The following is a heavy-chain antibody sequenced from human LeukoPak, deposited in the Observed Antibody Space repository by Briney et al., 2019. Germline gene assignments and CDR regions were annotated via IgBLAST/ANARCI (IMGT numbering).Heavy chain of an antibody. D-gene: IGHD3-22*01. CDR3: ARSPIYYDSSGYLVY. J-gene: IGHJ4*02. CDR1: GYTFTGYY. V-gene: IGHV1-2*02. Sequence: ASVKVSCKASGYTFTGYYMHWVRQAPGQGLEWMGWISPNSGGTNYAQKFQGRVTMTRDTSISTAYMELSRLRSDDTAVYYCARSPIYYDSSGYLVYWGQGTLVTVSS. CDR2: ISPNSGGT.